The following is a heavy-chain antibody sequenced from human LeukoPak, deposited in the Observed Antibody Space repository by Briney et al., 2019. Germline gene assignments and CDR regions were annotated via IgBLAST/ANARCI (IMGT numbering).Heavy chain of an antibody. Sequence: SETLSLTCTVSGGSISSSSYYWGWIRQPPGKGLEWIGSIYYSGSTYYNPSLKSRVTISVDTSKNQFSLKLSSVTAADTAVYYCARGIGPSARWFDPWGQGTLVTVSS. D-gene: IGHD3-10*01. CDR1: GGSISSSSYY. CDR3: ARGIGPSARWFDP. CDR2: IYYSGST. J-gene: IGHJ5*02. V-gene: IGHV4-39*01.